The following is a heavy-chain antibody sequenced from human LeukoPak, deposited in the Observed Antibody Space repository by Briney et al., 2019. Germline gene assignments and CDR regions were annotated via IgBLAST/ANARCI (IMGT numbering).Heavy chain of an antibody. V-gene: IGHV3-33*01. CDR2: IWYDGSEK. CDR3: ARAGPDPRIWLSLDN. D-gene: IGHD3-10*01. J-gene: IGHJ4*02. CDR1: GFTFSSYA. Sequence: GGSLRLSCAASGFTFSSYAIHWVRQAPGKGLEWVAVIWYDGSEKYYADSVRGRFTISRESSKNMAYLQMNSLRVEDTAVYYCARAGPDPRIWLSLDNWGQGTQVTVSS.